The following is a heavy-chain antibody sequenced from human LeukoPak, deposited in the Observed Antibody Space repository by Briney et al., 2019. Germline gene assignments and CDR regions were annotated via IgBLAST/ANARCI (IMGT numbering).Heavy chain of an antibody. J-gene: IGHJ4*02. CDR2: IYPGDSDI. CDR3: ARQFGGNSEFEY. CDR1: GYSFTSYW. D-gene: IGHD4-23*01. Sequence: GESQMFSCKGSGYSFTSYWIGWVRQMPGKGLEWMGIIYPGDSDIRYSPSFQGQVTISADKSISTAYLQWSSLKASGTAMYYCARQFGGNSEFEYWGQGTLVTVSS. V-gene: IGHV5-51*01.